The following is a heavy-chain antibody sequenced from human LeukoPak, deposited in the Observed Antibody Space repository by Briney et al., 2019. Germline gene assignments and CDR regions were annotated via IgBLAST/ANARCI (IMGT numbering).Heavy chain of an antibody. CDR3: ASESLQRGN. V-gene: IGHV4-59*01. J-gene: IGHJ4*02. CDR2: ISNSGSP. CDR1: GASISSLY. Sequence: SETLSLTCTVSGASISSLYWSWIRQPPGRGLEWIGFISNSGSPTYNPSLNSRVTISLDTSKNQFSLKVNYVTAADTAFYYCASESLQRGNWGQGTLVTVSS. D-gene: IGHD3-10*01.